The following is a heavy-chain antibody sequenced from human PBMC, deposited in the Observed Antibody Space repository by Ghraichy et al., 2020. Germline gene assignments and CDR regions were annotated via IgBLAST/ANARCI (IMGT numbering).Heavy chain of an antibody. J-gene: IGHJ6*02. CDR1: GYTFINYG. CDR3: SKGDLSLTDGLDV. D-gene: IGHD3-3*01. CDR2: ISGYTGAI. V-gene: IGHV1-18*01. Sequence: ASVKVSCKASGYTFINYGISWVRQAPGQGLEWMSWISGYTGAINYAQNFQGRVTMTTDTSTSTVYMQMRSLTSDDSAVYYCSKGDLSLTDGLDVCGQGTPVTASS.